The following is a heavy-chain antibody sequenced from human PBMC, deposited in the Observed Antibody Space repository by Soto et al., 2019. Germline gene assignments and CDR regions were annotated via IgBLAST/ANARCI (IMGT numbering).Heavy chain of an antibody. CDR3: AGGDCGGGTCYSGGVDY. CDR2: LTPVFRTA. V-gene: IGHV1-69*01. CDR1: GASFYNFA. J-gene: IGHJ4*02. Sequence: QVDLVQSGAEVKKPGSSVTVSCKASGASFYNFALYWVRQAPGQGLEWVGGLTPVFRTANYSQKFQGRVTITADESTITDYMDLSTLISDDTDGFYGAGGDCGGGTCYSGGVDYWGQGTLVTVSS. D-gene: IGHD2-15*01.